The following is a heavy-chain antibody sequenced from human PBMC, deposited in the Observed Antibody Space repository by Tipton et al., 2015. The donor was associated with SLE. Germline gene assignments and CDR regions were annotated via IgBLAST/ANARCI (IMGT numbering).Heavy chain of an antibody. J-gene: IGHJ6*03. V-gene: IGHV3-11*01. CDR1: GFSFSDYF. CDR2: ISYRGATM. D-gene: IGHD3-22*01. Sequence: SLRLSCAASGFSFSDYFMSWIRQAPGKGLEWVSYISYRGATMYYADSVKGRFTISRDDANNLLYLQMNSLRAEDTAVYYCARVPYYFDSTDAEADSYYYYYYMDVWGQGTTVTVSS. CDR3: ARVPYYFDSTDAEADSYYYYYYMDV.